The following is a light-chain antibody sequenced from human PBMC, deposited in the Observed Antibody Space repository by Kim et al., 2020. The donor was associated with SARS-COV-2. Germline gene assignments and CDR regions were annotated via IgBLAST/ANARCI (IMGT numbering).Light chain of an antibody. CDR3: QQYGSSPAT. J-gene: IGKJ1*01. CDR1: QTVTSNY. Sequence: SPGERATLSCGASQTVTSNYLAWYQQKPGQAPRLLIYGASSRATGISDRFSGSGSGTDFTLTISRLEPEDFAVYYCQQYGSSPATFGQGTKVDIK. CDR2: GAS. V-gene: IGKV3-20*01.